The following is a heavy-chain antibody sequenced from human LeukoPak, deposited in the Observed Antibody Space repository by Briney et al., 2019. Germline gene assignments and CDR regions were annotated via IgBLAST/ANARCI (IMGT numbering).Heavy chain of an antibody. CDR1: GGSISSYY. CDR2: LYYSGST. J-gene: IGHJ4*02. CDR3: ARMGYYDSSGYYSGLFDY. Sequence: PSESLSLTCTVSGGSISSYYWTWIRQPPGKGLEWIGYLYYSGSTNYNPSLKSRVTISVDTSKNQCSLKLSAVTAADTAVYYCARMGYYDSSGYYSGLFDYWGQGTLVTVSS. V-gene: IGHV4-59*01. D-gene: IGHD3-22*01.